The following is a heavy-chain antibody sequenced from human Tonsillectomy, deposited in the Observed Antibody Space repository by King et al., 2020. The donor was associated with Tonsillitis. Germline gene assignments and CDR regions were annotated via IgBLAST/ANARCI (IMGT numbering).Heavy chain of an antibody. CDR2: ICAYNGNT. CDR1: GYTFTSYG. D-gene: IGHD3-22*01. J-gene: IGHJ5*02. Sequence: QLVQSGAEVKKPGASVKVSCKASGYTFTSYGISWVRQAPGQGLEWMGWICAYNGNTNYAQNLQGSVTLTTDTTTSTPYMELRSLRSDDTAVYYFAGDYASSGYYISKWFDPWGQGALVTVSS. CDR3: AGDYASSGYYISKWFDP. V-gene: IGHV1-18*01.